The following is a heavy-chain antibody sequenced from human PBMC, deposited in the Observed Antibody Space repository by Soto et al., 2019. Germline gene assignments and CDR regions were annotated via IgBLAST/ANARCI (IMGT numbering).Heavy chain of an antibody. Sequence: QVQLVQSGAEVRKPGASVKVSCKASGYTFSDYYIHWVRQAPGQGLEWMGWINPNSGGTKYAPKFQGGVTMTRAASITTAYKELRRLISGYTAVYYCARDLATAKPEGVDFWGQGTLVTVSS. D-gene: IGHD1-1*01. CDR3: ARDLATAKPEGVDF. CDR2: INPNSGGT. V-gene: IGHV1-2*02. CDR1: GYTFSDYY. J-gene: IGHJ4*02.